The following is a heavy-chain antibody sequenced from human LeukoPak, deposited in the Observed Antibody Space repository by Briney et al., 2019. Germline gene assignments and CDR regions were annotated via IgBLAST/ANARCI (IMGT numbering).Heavy chain of an antibody. V-gene: IGHV3-30*03. J-gene: IGHJ4*02. CDR3: ARDSYDY. CDR1: GFTFSDYY. CDR2: ISYDGSNK. Sequence: PGGSLRLSCAASGFTFSDYYMSWVRQAPGKGLEWVAVISYDGSNKYYADSVKGRFTISRDNSKNTLYLQMNSLRAEDTAVYYCARDSYDYWGQGTLVTVSS.